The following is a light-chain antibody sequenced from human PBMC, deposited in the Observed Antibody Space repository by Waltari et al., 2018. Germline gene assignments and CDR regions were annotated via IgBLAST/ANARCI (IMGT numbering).Light chain of an antibody. V-gene: IGKV3-20*01. CDR2: DAS. CDR3: QKYGTLPAT. Sequence: ATLSCRASQSVSRTLAWYQQKPGQAPRLLIYDASTRATGIPDRFSGSGSGTDFSLTISRLEPEDFAVYYCQKYGTLPATFGQGTKVEVK. J-gene: IGKJ1*01. CDR1: QSVSRT.